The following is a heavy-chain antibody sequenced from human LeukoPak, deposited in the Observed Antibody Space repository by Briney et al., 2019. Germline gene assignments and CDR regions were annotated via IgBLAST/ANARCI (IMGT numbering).Heavy chain of an antibody. D-gene: IGHD3-22*01. V-gene: IGHV4-39*01. Sequence: SETLSLTCTVSGGSISSGSYYWGWIRQPPGKGLEWIGTIYYSGSTYYNPSLKSRVTISVDTSKNQFSLKLSSVTAADTAVYYCARRPLNYYDSSGYLLTFFDYWGQGTLVTVSS. CDR1: GGSISSGSYY. J-gene: IGHJ4*02. CDR3: ARRPLNYYDSSGYLLTFFDY. CDR2: IYYSGST.